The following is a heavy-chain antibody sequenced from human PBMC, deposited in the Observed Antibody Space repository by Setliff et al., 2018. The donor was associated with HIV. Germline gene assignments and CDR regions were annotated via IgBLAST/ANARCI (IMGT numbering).Heavy chain of an antibody. Sequence: PSETLSLTCTVSGDSISSGGFYWSWVRQHPGKGLEWIGKIYYSGSTDYNPSLRSRVTMSVDTSKHKFSLTLNSVTAADTAVYYCARGSGIRGIGMDVWGKGTTVTVSS. CDR3: ARGSGIRGIGMDV. D-gene: IGHD3-10*01. CDR2: IYYSGST. J-gene: IGHJ6*04. CDR1: GDSISSGGFY. V-gene: IGHV4-31*03.